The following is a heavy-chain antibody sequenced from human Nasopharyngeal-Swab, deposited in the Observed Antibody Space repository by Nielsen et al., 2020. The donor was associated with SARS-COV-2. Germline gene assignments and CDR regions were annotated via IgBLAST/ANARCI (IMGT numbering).Heavy chain of an antibody. V-gene: IGHV3-21*01. CDR3: VRGYDY. J-gene: IGHJ4*02. CDR2: ISSTSSYI. Sequence: GESLKISCVASGFTFSSHSMNWVRQAPGKELEWVSSISSTSSYIYYADSVKGRFTISRDNSKSTLYLQMNSLKDEDTAVYYCVRGYDYWGQGTLVTVSS. CDR1: GFTFSSHS.